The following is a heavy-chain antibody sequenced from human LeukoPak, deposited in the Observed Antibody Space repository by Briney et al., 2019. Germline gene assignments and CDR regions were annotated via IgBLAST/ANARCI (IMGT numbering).Heavy chain of an antibody. Sequence: ASVKVSCKASGYTFSSYYMHWVRQAPGQGLEWMGIINPSGGSTSYAQKFQGRVTMTRDTSTSTVYMELSSLRSEDTAVYYCASLSGSSPRGNYWGQGTLVTVSS. D-gene: IGHD1-26*01. J-gene: IGHJ4*02. V-gene: IGHV1-46*01. CDR1: GYTFSSYY. CDR2: INPSGGST. CDR3: ASLSGSSPRGNY.